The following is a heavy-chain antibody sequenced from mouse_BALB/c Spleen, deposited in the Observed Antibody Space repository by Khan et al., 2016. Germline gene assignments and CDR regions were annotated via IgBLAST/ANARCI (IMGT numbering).Heavy chain of an antibody. D-gene: IGHD1-2*01. CDR3: VRLEYTTAPFPY. V-gene: IGHV1-62-2*01. CDR2: FYPGSGSI. CDR1: GFTFSDNT. J-gene: IGHJ3*01. Sequence: QVQLKQSGAELVKPVASVKLSCKASGFTFSDNTIHWVKQRSGQGLEWIGWFYPGSGSIKYNEKFKDKATLTADKSSSTVYMELSRLTSEDSAVYFGVRLEYTTAPFPYLGQETLVTVSA.